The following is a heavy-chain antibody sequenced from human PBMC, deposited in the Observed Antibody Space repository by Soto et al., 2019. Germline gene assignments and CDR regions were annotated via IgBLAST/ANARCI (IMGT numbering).Heavy chain of an antibody. D-gene: IGHD1-20*01. CDR1: GGSISSYY. CDR2: IYWIT. CDR3: ARYKSNYYYGMDV. J-gene: IGHJ6*02. V-gene: IGHV4-59*01. Sequence: PSETLSLTCTVSGGSISSYYWSWIRQPPGKGLEWIGYIYWITNYNPSLKSRVTISVDTSKNQFSLKLSSVTAADTAAYYCARYKSNYYYGMDVWGQGTTVTVSS.